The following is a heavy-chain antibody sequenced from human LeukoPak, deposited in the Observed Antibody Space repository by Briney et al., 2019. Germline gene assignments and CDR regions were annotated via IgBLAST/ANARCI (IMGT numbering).Heavy chain of an antibody. V-gene: IGHV3-7*03. J-gene: IGHJ4*02. CDR3: ARDMGGIVVVPADGYFDY. CDR1: GFTFSSYW. D-gene: IGHD2-2*01. Sequence: PGGSLRLSCAASGFTFSSYWMSWVRQAPGKGLEWVANIKQDGSEKYYVDSVKGRFTISRDNAKNSLYPQMNSLRAEDTAVYYCARDMGGIVVVPADGYFDYWGQGTLVTVSS. CDR2: IKQDGSEK.